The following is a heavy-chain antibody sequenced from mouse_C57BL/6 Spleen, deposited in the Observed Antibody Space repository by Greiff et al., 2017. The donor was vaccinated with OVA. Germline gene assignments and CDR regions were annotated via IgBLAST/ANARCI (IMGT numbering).Heavy chain of an antibody. D-gene: IGHD2-3*01. Sequence: VQLQQSGPELVKPGASVKISCKASGYTFTDYYINWVKQRPGQGLEWIGWIFPGSGSTYYNEKFKGKATLTVDKSSSTAYMLLSSLTSEDSAVYFCARRGIYDGYSWYFDYWGKGTTLTVSS. CDR1: GYTFTDYY. J-gene: IGHJ2*01. CDR3: ARRGIYDGYSWYFDY. V-gene: IGHV1-75*01. CDR2: IFPGSGST.